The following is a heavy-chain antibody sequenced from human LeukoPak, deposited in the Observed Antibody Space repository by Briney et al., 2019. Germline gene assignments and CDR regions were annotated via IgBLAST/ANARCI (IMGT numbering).Heavy chain of an antibody. CDR2: ISSSSSYI. V-gene: IGHV3-21*01. J-gene: IGHJ6*04. CDR3: AELGITMIGGV. Sequence: GGSLRLSCAASGFTFSTYSMNWVRQAPGKGLEWVSSISSSSSYIHYADSVKGRFTISRDNAKNSLFLQMNSLRAEDTAVYYCAELGITMIGGVWGKGTTVTISS. CDR1: GFTFSTYS. D-gene: IGHD3-10*02.